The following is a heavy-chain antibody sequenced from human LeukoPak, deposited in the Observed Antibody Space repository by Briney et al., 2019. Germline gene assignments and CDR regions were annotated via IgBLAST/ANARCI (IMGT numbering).Heavy chain of an antibody. CDR2: IYTSGST. J-gene: IGHJ5*02. CDR3: ARDRKEPGIAVAGTGFDP. D-gene: IGHD6-19*01. CDR1: GGSISSYY. Sequence: PSETLSLTCTVSGGSISSYYWSWIRQPAGKGLEWIGRIYTSGSTNYNPSLKSRVTMLVDTSKNQFSLKLSSVTAADTAVYYCARDRKEPGIAVAGTGFDPWGQGTLVTVSS. V-gene: IGHV4-4*07.